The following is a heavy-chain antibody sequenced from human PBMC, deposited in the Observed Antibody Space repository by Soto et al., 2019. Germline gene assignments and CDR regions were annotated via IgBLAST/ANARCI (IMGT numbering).Heavy chain of an antibody. CDR2: IIPIFGTT. CDR1: GCTFSTYA. D-gene: IGHD2-15*01. J-gene: IGHJ6*02. CDR3: ARAPPTCTGGSCYKGSQYYYYEMDV. V-gene: IGHV1-69*13. Sequence: AAVKVSCKASGCTFSTYASSWVRQAPGQGLEWMGGIIPIFGTTKYAQKFQGRVTITADESTNTAYMELSGLRSEDTAVYYCARAPPTCTGGSCYKGSQYYYYEMDVWGQGTTVTVSS.